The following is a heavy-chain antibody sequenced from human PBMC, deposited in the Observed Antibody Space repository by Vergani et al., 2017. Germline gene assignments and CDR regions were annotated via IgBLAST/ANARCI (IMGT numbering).Heavy chain of an antibody. D-gene: IGHD2-15*01. CDR2: VYSSGST. CDR1: GGSISGGRYY. J-gene: IGHJ1*01. Sequence: QVQLRESGPGLVRPSQTLSLTCTVSGGSISGGRYYWNWIRQPAGKGLEWIGRVYSSGSTNYNPSLKSRVTISVDTSKNQFSLKLTSVTAADTAVYYCARDDLGHCSCGRCYYVEYFHLWGQGTLVTVSS. V-gene: IGHV4-61*02. CDR3: ARDDLGHCSCGRCYYVEYFHL.